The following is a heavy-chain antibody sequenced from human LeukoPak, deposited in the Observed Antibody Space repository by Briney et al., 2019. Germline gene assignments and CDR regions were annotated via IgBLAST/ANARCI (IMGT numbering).Heavy chain of an antibody. CDR2: ITPSGDIT. CDR3: AKDGTGEYDFWSGYYGSNWFDP. CDR1: GFTFSNHG. Sequence: GGSMRLSCAASGFTFSNHGMNWVRQAPGKGPEWVSGITPSGDITYYADSVKGRFTISRDNSKNTLYLQMNSLRAEDTAVYYCAKDGTGEYDFWSGYYGSNWFDPWGQGTLVTVSS. V-gene: IGHV3-23*01. D-gene: IGHD3-3*01. J-gene: IGHJ5*02.